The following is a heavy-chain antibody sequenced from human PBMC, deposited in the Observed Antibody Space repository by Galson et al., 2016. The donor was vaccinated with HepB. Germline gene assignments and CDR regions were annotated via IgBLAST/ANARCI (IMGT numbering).Heavy chain of an antibody. CDR1: GGSINSYY. CDR3: ARGQQLGRGFDY. Sequence: LSLTCTVSGGSINSYYCSWIRQPPGKGLDWIGYIHYSGSTNYSPSLKSRVTISVDTSKNQFSLKLSSVPAADTAVYFCARGQQLGRGFDYWGQGTLVTVSS. J-gene: IGHJ4*02. D-gene: IGHD6-13*01. CDR2: IHYSGST. V-gene: IGHV4-59*01.